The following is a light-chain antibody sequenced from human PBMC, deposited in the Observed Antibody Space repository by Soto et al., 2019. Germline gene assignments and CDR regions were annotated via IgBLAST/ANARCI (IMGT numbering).Light chain of an antibody. V-gene: IGLV2-14*01. CDR2: DVS. CDR1: SSDVGGYNY. J-gene: IGLJ1*01. Sequence: LTQPASVSGSPGQSITISCTGTSSDVGGYNYVSWYQQHPGKAPKFMIYDVSNRPSGVSNRFSGSKSGNTASLTISGLQAEDEADYYCSSYTTIHTRQRAFGTATKVTVL. CDR3: SSYTTIHTRQRA.